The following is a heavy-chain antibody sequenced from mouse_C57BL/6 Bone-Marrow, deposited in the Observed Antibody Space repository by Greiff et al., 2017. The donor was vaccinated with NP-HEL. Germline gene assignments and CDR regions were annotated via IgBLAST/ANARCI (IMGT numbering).Heavy chain of an antibody. D-gene: IGHD1-1*01. V-gene: IGHV1-61*01. Sequence: QVHVKQPGAELVRPGSSVKLSCKASGYTFTSYWMDWVKQRPGQGLEWIGNIYPSDSETHYNQKFKDKATLTVDKSSSTAYMQLSSLTSEDSAVYYCASDYYGSSFDYWGQGTTLTVSS. J-gene: IGHJ2*01. CDR3: ASDYYGSSFDY. CDR2: IYPSDSET. CDR1: GYTFTSYW.